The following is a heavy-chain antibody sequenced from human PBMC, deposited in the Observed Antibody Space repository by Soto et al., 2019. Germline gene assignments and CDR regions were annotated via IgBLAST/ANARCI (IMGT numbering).Heavy chain of an antibody. CDR2: IIPIFGTA. Sequence: QVQLEQSGAEVKTLGSSVKVSCKASGDTFNRYAISWVRQAPGQGLKWMGGIIPIFGTANYAPQFQDRVTITADESTSTAYMELTSLKSEDTAVYFCARGARFLEWLSFDHWGQGTLVTVSS. J-gene: IGHJ4*02. CDR1: GDTFNRYA. CDR3: ARGARFLEWLSFDH. D-gene: IGHD3-3*01. V-gene: IGHV1-69*12.